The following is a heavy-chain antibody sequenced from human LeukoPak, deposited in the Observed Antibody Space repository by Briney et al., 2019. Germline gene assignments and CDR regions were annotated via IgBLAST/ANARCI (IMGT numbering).Heavy chain of an antibody. J-gene: IGHJ4*02. CDR3: AKVSVDTAMA. Sequence: GGSLRLSCTASGFTFSSYGMSWVRQAPGKGLEWVSAIGSSGGSTYYADSVKGRFTISRDNSKNTLYLQMNSLRAEDTAVYYCAKVSVDTAMAWGQGTLVTVSS. D-gene: IGHD5-18*01. V-gene: IGHV3-23*01. CDR2: IGSSGGST. CDR1: GFTFSSYG.